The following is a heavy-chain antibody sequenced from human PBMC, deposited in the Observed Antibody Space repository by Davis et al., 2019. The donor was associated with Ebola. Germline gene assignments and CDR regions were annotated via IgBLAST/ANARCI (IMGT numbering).Heavy chain of an antibody. CDR2: INHSGST. J-gene: IGHJ6*04. Sequence: SETLSLTCAVYGGSFSGYYWSWIRQPPEKGLEWIGEINHSGSTNYNPSLKSRVTISVDKSKNQFSLKLSSVTAADTAVYYCAREDVVVVAGLYYYYGMDVWGKGTTVTVSS. CDR3: AREDVVVVAGLYYYYGMDV. V-gene: IGHV4-34*01. D-gene: IGHD2-15*01. CDR1: GGSFSGYY.